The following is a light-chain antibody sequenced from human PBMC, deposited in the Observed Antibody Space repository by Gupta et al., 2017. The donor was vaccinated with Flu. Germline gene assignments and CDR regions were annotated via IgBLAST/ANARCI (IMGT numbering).Light chain of an antibody. CDR3: QQYSNWPPTWT. CDR1: QSVSSN. Sequence: EIVMTQSPVILSVSPGERATLSCRASQSVSSNLAWYQQKPGQAPRLLIYDASTWANGIPVRFSGSGSGTEFTLTISSLQSEDVAVYYCQQYSNWPPTWTFGQGTKVEIK. CDR2: DAS. J-gene: IGKJ1*01. V-gene: IGKV3-15*01.